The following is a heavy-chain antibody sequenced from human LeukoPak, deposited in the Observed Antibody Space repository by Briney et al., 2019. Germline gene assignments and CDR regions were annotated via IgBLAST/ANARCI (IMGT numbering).Heavy chain of an antibody. CDR1: GFTFTSYG. CDR3: AREFSGSNYGFPFDY. Sequence: PGGSLRLSCAASGFTFTSYGIHWVRQAPGKGLEWVAFIRYDGSNKYYADSVKGRFTISRDNAKNSLYLQMNSLRAEDTAVCYCAREFSGSNYGFPFDYWGQGTLVTVSS. J-gene: IGHJ4*02. CDR2: IRYDGSNK. D-gene: IGHD1-26*01. V-gene: IGHV3-30*02.